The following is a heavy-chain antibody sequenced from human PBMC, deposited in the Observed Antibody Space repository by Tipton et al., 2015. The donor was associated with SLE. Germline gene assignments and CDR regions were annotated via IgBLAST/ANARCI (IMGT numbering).Heavy chain of an antibody. CDR1: GGSFSGYY. D-gene: IGHD3-22*01. J-gene: IGHJ2*01. Sequence: TLSLTCAVYGGSFSGYYWSWIRQPPGKGLEWIGEINHSGSTNYNPSLKSRVTISVDTSKNPFSLKLSSVTAADTAVYYCARGPVVVALHWYFDLWGRGTLVTVSS. CDR3: ARGPVVVALHWYFDL. CDR2: INHSGST. V-gene: IGHV4-34*01.